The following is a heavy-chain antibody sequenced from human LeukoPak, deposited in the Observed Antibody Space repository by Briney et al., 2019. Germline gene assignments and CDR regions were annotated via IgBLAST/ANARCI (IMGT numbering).Heavy chain of an antibody. V-gene: IGHV3-48*02. CDR3: TRSGLHTAHFDF. Sequence: QPGASLRLSCASSGFTFSTYTMNCVRQAPGGGLEWVSTVSDCRDVHYSDSVKGRFTISRHNARNSLYLQMNSLRDEDTAVYYCTRSGLHTAHFDFWGQGTLVTVSS. D-gene: IGHD5-18*01. J-gene: IGHJ4*02. CDR1: GFTFSTYT. CDR2: VSDCRDV.